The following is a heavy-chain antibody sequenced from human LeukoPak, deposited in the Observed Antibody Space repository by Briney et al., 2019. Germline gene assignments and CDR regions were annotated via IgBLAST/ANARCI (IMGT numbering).Heavy chain of an antibody. CDR2: ISSSSSYI. Sequence: GGSLRLSCAASGFTFSSYSMNWVRQAPGKGLEWVSSISSSSSYIYYADSVKGRFTISRDNAKNSLYLQMNSLRAEDTAVYYCARGRGYSYVSSWFDPWGQGTLVTVSS. D-gene: IGHD5-18*01. J-gene: IGHJ5*02. V-gene: IGHV3-21*01. CDR3: ARGRGYSYVSSWFDP. CDR1: GFTFSSYS.